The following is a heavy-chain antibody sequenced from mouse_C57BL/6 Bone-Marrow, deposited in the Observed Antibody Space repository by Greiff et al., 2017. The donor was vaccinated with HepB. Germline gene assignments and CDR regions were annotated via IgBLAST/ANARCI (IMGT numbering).Heavy chain of an antibody. CDR1: GFTFSSYG. D-gene: IGHD3-1*01. CDR2: ISSGGSYT. J-gene: IGHJ2*01. V-gene: IGHV5-6*02. Sequence: EVKLEESGGDLVKPGGSLKLSCAASGFTFSSYGMSWVRQTPDKRLEWVATISSGGSYTYYPDSVKGRFTISRDNAKNTLYLQMSSLKSEDTAMYYCARHPSSYYFDYWGQGTTLTVSS. CDR3: ARHPSSYYFDY.